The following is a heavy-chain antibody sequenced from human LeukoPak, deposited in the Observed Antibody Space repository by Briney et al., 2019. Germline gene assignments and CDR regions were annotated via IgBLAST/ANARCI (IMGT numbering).Heavy chain of an antibody. CDR3: ARTPPDYGIDY. V-gene: IGHV1-8*01. CDR2: MSPNSGNT. CDR1: GYTFISYD. Sequence: ASVKVSCKASGYTFISYDINWVRQATGQGLEWMGWMSPNSGNTGYAQKFQGRITMTKSTFISTAYMELSDLESEDTAVYYCARTPPDYGIDYWGQGTLVTVSS. J-gene: IGHJ4*02. D-gene: IGHD4-17*01.